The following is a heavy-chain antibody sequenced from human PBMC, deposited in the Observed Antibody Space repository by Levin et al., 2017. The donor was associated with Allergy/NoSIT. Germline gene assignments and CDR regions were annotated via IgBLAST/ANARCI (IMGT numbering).Heavy chain of an antibody. D-gene: IGHD5-24*01. J-gene: IGHJ3*02. CDR2: INPNSGGT. Sequence: ASVKVSCKASGYTFTGYYMHWVRQAPGQGLEWMGWINPNSGGTNYAQKFQGWVTMTRDTSISTAYMELSRLRSDDTAVYYCARERYEMADHRDAFDIWGQGTMVTVSS. CDR1: GYTFTGYY. V-gene: IGHV1-2*04. CDR3: ARERYEMADHRDAFDI.